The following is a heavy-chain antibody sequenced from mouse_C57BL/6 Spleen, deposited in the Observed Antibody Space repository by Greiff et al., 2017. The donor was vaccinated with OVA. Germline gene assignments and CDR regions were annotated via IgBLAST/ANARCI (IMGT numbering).Heavy chain of an antibody. CDR2: IWSGGST. Sequence: QVQLQQSGPGLVQPSQNLSITCTVSGFSLTSYGVHWVRQSPGKGLEWLGVIWSGGSTDYNAAFISRLSISKDNSKSQVFFKMNSLQADDTAIYYCARYDYEGDYAMDYWGQGTSVTVSS. J-gene: IGHJ4*01. D-gene: IGHD2-4*01. CDR3: ARYDYEGDYAMDY. V-gene: IGHV2-2*01. CDR1: GFSLTSYG.